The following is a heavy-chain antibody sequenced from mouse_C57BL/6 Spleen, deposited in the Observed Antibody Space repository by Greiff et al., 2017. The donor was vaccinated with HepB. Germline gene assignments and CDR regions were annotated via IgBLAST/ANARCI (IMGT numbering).Heavy chain of an antibody. D-gene: IGHD1-2*01. V-gene: IGHV14-4*01. Sequence: EVQLQQSGAELVRPGASVKLSCTASGFNIKDDYMHWVKQRPEQGLEWIGWIDPENGDTEYASKFQGKATITADTSSNTAYLQLSSLTSEDTAVYYCTPMTTVGYWGQGTTLTVSS. CDR2: IDPENGDT. CDR1: GFNIKDDY. J-gene: IGHJ2*01. CDR3: TPMTTVGY.